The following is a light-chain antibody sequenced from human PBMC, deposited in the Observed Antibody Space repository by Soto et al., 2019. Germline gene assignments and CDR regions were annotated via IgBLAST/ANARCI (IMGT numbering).Light chain of an antibody. CDR1: QSISSS. V-gene: IGKV3-11*01. CDR2: DAC. Sequence: EIVLTQSPATLSLSPGERATLSCRASQSISSSLAWYEQKPGQAPRLLIYDACARATGFPARFSGSGSGTDFTLTIGSLEPEDFAVYYCQQRSEWPRTFGEGTKVEIK. CDR3: QQRSEWPRT. J-gene: IGKJ1*01.